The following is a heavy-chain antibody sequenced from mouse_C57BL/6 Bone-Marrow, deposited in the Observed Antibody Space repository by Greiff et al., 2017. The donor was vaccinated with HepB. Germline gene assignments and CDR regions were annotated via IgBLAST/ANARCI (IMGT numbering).Heavy chain of an antibody. CDR2: ISYDGSN. Sequence: EVQLVESGPGLVKPSQSLSLTCSVTGYSITSGYYWNWIRQFPGNKLEWMGYISYDGSNNYNPSLKNRISITRDTSKNQFFLKLNSVTTEDTATYYCARDRRLLRFDYWGQGTTLTVSS. J-gene: IGHJ2*01. CDR1: GYSITSGYY. CDR3: ARDRRLLRFDY. V-gene: IGHV3-6*01. D-gene: IGHD1-1*01.